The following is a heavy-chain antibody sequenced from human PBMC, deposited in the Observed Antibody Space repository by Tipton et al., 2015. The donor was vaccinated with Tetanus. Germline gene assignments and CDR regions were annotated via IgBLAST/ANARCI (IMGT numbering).Heavy chain of an antibody. CDR1: GFTLSDYY. D-gene: IGHD3-22*01. CDR2: TWSHGGNI. V-gene: IGHV3-33*08. Sequence: SLRLSCAASGFTLSDYYMSWIRQAPGKGLEWVAVTWSHGGNIYYADSVKGRCAVSRDNSKNTVYLQMNSLSAEDTAVYYCARDGDTSGHYGIFDSWGQGTLLIVSS. CDR3: ARDGDTSGHYGIFDS. J-gene: IGHJ4*02.